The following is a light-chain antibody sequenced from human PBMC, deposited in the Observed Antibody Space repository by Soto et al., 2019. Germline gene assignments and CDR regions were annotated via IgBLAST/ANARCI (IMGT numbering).Light chain of an antibody. CDR3: QQSYSTTIT. V-gene: IGKV1-39*01. CDR1: QSISSY. Sequence: DIPMTQSPSSLSASVGDRVTITCRASQSISSYLNWYQQKPGKAPKLLIYAASSLQSGVPSRFSGSGSGTDFTLTISSLRPEDFATYYCQQSYSTTITFGQGTRLEIK. CDR2: AAS. J-gene: IGKJ5*01.